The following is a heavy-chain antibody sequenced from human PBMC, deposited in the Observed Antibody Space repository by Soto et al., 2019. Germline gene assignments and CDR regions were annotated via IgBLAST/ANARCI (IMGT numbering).Heavy chain of an antibody. J-gene: IGHJ6*02. CDR2: IRDSGGST. CDR1: GFTFSNYA. D-gene: IGHD5-18*01. Sequence: EVQLLEPGGGLVQPGGSLRLSCAASGFTFSNYAMSWVRQAPGKGLEWVSGIRDSGGSTYYGDPVKGRFTISRDNSKNPVYLEMSSLSAEDTAVYYGGKERGKTQLSFGIDVWGQGTTVTVSS. V-gene: IGHV3-23*01. CDR3: GKERGKTQLSFGIDV.